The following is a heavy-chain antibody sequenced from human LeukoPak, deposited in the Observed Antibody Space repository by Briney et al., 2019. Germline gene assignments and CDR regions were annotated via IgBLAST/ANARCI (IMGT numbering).Heavy chain of an antibody. CDR3: ARHSSSWSFDP. J-gene: IGHJ5*02. D-gene: IGHD6-13*01. CDR1: GFTVSSNY. Sequence: PGGSLRLSCAASGFTVSSNYVSWVRQAPGKGLEWVSVIYSGGTTYYADSVKGRFTISRDNSKNTLYLQMNSLRAEDTAVYYCARHSSSWSFDPWGQGTLVTVSS. CDR2: IYSGGTT. V-gene: IGHV3-53*01.